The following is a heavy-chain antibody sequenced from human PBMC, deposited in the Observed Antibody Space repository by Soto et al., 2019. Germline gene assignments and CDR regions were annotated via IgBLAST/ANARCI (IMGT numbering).Heavy chain of an antibody. CDR3: ANGDELVRGVIMPYYFDY. V-gene: IGHV3-23*01. Sequence: EVQLLESGGGLVQPGGSLRLSCAASGFTFSSYAMSWVRQAPGKGLEWVSAISGSGGSTYYADSVKGRFTISRDNSKTTRYLQMNSLRAEDTAVYYGANGDELVRGVIMPYYFDYWGQGTLVTVSS. J-gene: IGHJ4*02. CDR1: GFTFSSYA. CDR2: ISGSGGST. D-gene: IGHD3-10*01.